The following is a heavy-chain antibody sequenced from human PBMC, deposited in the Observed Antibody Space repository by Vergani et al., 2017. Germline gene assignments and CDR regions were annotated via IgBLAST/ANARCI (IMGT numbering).Heavy chain of an antibody. J-gene: IGHJ4*02. V-gene: IGHV2-5*02. CDR1: GFSLSTSGVG. CDR2: IYWDDDK. CDR3: AHLILEYYDYVWGSYREYYFDY. D-gene: IGHD3-16*02. Sequence: QITLKESGPTLVKPTQTLTLTCTFSGFSLSTSGVGVGWIRQPPGKALEWLALIYWDDDKRYSPSLKSRLTITKDTAKNQVVLTMTNMDPVDTATYYCAHLILEYYDYVWGSYREYYFDYWGQGTLVTGSS.